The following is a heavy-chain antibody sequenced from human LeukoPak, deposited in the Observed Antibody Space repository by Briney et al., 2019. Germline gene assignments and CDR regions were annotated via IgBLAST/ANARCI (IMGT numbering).Heavy chain of an antibody. Sequence: GGSLRLSCAASGFTFSIHAMSWVRQAPGKGLEWVSTISGTGGNTHYADSVKGRFTISRDNSKNTLYLQMNSPRAEDTAVYYCAKEKTSAYDFDYWAREPWSPSPQ. CDR1: GFTFSIHA. D-gene: IGHD5-12*01. J-gene: IGHJ4*02. CDR3: AKEKTSAYDFDY. CDR2: ISGTGGNT. V-gene: IGHV3-23*01.